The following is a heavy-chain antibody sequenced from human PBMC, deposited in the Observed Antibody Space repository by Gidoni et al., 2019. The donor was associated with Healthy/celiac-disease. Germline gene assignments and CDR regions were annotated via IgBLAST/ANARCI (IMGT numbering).Heavy chain of an antibody. CDR1: GFTVSSNY. D-gene: IGHD3-22*01. CDR3: ARAHHSSGYYGAFDI. J-gene: IGHJ3*02. CDR2: IYSGGST. Sequence: EVQLVESGGGLVQPGGSLRLSCAASGFTVSSNYMSWVRQAPGKGLEWVSVIYSGGSTYYADSVKGRFTISRDNSKNTLYLQMNSLRAEDTAVYYCARAHHSSGYYGAFDIWGQGTMVTVSS. V-gene: IGHV3-66*01.